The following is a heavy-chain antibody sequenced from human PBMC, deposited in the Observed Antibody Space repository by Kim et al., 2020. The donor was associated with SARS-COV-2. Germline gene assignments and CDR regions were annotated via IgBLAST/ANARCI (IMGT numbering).Heavy chain of an antibody. V-gene: IGHV3-23*01. CDR2: MSWRCGIT. CDR3: AKDPIPNSGSYYKYFDY. Sequence: GGSLRLSCAASGFTFISYAMSCVVQGAGHGLELVSSMSWRCGITYSADSVKGRFTISRDNSKNTQYLQMNSLRAEDTSVYYCAKDPIPNSGSYYKYFDYWGQGTLVNVAS. D-gene: IGHD1-26*01. J-gene: IGHJ4*02. CDR1: GFTFISYA.